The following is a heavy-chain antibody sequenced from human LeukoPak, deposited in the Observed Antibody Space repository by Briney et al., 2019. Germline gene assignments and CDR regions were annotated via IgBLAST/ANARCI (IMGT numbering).Heavy chain of an antibody. V-gene: IGHV4-59*01. CDR2: IYYSGST. CDR3: ARELKVGNTGYYFDF. D-gene: IGHD2/OR15-2a*01. J-gene: IGHJ4*02. Sequence: SETLSLTCTVSGDSISDYYWSWIRQPPGKGVEWGGDIYYSGSTNYNPSLKSRVTISVDTSKNQFSLKLNSVTAADTAVYYCARELKVGNTGYYFDFWGQGTLVTVSS. CDR1: GDSISDYY.